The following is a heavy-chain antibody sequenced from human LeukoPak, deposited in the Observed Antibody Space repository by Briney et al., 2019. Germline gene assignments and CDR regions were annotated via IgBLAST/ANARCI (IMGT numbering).Heavy chain of an antibody. CDR3: AHSRGPYSSGWWFDY. CDR1: GFSLSTSGVG. J-gene: IGHJ4*02. CDR2: IYWDDDK. V-gene: IGHV2-5*02. Sequence: SGPTLVKPTQTLTLTCTFSGFSLSTSGVGVGWIRQPPGKALERLALIYWDDDKRYSPSLKSRLTITKDTSKNQVVLTMTNMDPVDTATYYCAHSRGPYSSGWWFDYWGQGTLVTVSS. D-gene: IGHD6-19*01.